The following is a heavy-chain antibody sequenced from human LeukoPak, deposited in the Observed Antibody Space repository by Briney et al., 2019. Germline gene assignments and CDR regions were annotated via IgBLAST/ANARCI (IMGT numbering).Heavy chain of an antibody. D-gene: IGHD3-10*01. CDR1: GYTFTSYG. CDR3: ARSLVKFGEADY. J-gene: IGHJ4*02. V-gene: IGHV1-18*01. Sequence: ASVKVSCKASGYTFTSYGISWVRQAPGQGLEWMGWISAYNGNTNYAQKPQGRVTMTTDTSTSTAYMELRSLRSDDTAVYYCARSLVKFGEADYWGQGTLVTVSS. CDR2: ISAYNGNT.